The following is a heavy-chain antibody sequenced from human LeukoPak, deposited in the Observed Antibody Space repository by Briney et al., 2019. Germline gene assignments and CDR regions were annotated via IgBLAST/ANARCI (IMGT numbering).Heavy chain of an antibody. V-gene: IGHV4-38-2*01. CDR3: ARSRYSGYDRFDY. CDR2: IYYSGST. CDR1: GFTFSDYY. D-gene: IGHD5-12*01. J-gene: IGHJ4*02. Sequence: GSLRLSCAASGFTFSDYYMSWIRQPPGKGLEWIGSIYYSGSTYYNPSLKSRVTISVDTSKNQFSLKLSSVTAADTAVYYCARSRYSGYDRFDYWGQGTLVTVSS.